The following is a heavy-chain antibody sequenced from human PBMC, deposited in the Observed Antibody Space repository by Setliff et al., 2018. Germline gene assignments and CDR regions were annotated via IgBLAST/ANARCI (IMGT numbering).Heavy chain of an antibody. CDR2: ISAYSGNT. CDR1: GYAFTNYA. D-gene: IGHD2-2*01. CDR3: SRLVRFCTKISCQRLLGDDY. V-gene: IGHV1-18*01. Sequence: ASVKVSCKASGYAFTNYAINWVRQAPGQGLEWVGWISAYSGNTYYAQKFQGRITMTTDTSTSTAYLEFKSLRSDDTAIYYCSRLVRFCTKISCQRLLGDDYWGQGALVTVSS. J-gene: IGHJ4*02.